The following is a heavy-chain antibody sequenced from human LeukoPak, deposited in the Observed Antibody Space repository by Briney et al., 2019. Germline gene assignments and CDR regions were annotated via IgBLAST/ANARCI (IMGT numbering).Heavy chain of an antibody. V-gene: IGHV3-30*18. CDR1: GFSFISYG. J-gene: IGHJ4*02. Sequence: PGGSLRLSCAASGFSFISYGMHWVRQAPGKGLEWVGVISDDGRNKKYADSVKGRFTLSRDNSKNTLYLQMNSLRAEDTAVYSCAKGLPGGSYLPDYWGQGTLVTVSS. CDR3: AKGLPGGSYLPDY. D-gene: IGHD1-26*01. CDR2: ISDDGRNK.